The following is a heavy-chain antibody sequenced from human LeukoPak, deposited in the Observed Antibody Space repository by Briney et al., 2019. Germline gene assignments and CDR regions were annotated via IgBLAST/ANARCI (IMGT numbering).Heavy chain of an antibody. V-gene: IGHV4-61*08. Sequence: SETLSLTCTVSGGSISSGGYYWSWIRQHPGKGLEWIGYIYYSGSTYYNPSLKSRVTISVDTSKNQFSLKLSSVTAADTAVYYCARDLVVVVAATGGSYNWFDPWGQGTLVTVSS. D-gene: IGHD2-15*01. CDR3: ARDLVVVVAATGGSYNWFDP. CDR2: IYYSGST. CDR1: GGSISSGGYY. J-gene: IGHJ5*02.